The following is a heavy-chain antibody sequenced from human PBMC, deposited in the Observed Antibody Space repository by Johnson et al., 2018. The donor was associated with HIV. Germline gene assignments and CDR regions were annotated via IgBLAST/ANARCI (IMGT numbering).Heavy chain of an antibody. CDR1: GFTFSSYA. V-gene: IGHV3-30*04. J-gene: IGHJ3*02. D-gene: IGHD4-17*01. CDR3: ARDSTPWGDDYVDYAFDI. Sequence: QVQLVESGGGVVQPERSLRLSCSASGFTFSSYAMHWVRQAPGKGLEWVACISYDGSNKYYADSVKGRFTISRDNAKNSLFLQMNSLRAEDTALYYCARDSTPWGDDYVDYAFDIWGQGTMVTVSS. CDR2: ISYDGSNK.